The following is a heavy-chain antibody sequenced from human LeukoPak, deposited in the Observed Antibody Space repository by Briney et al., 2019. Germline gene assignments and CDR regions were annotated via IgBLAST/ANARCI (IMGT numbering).Heavy chain of an antibody. J-gene: IGHJ4*02. CDR2: INHSGST. V-gene: IGHV4-34*01. D-gene: IGHD3-10*01. Sequence: SETLSLTCAVYGGSFSGYYWSWIRQPPGKGLEWIGEINHSGSTNYNPSLKSRVTISVDTSKNQFSLKLSSVTAADTAVYYCARDLSFGGFGEFIDYWGQGTLVTVSS. CDR1: GGSFSGYY. CDR3: ARDLSFGGFGEFIDY.